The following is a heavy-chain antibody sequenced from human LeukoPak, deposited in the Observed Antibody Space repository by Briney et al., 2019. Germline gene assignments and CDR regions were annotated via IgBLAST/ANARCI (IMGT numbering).Heavy chain of an antibody. Sequence: GGSLRLSCVASRFTFDGYWMTWVRQAPGRGLEWVANIKQDGSQQFYGDSVQGRFTISRDNVEKSLSLQLNSLRVEDTAMYYCARDAWPLTYCAGYGGCAFDVWGLGTMVTVSS. V-gene: IGHV3-7*03. J-gene: IGHJ3*01. CDR3: ARDAWPLTYCAGYGGCAFDV. CDR2: IKQDGSQQ. D-gene: IGHD2-21*01. CDR1: RFTFDGYW.